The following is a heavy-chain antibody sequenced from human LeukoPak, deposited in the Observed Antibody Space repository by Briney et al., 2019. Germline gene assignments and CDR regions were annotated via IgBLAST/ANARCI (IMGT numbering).Heavy chain of an antibody. V-gene: IGHV3-15*07. J-gene: IGHJ4*02. D-gene: IGHD1-26*01. Sequence: GGSLRLSCEASGFTFSNAWMNWVRQAPGKGLEWVGRIKSKVNGGTIDYAAPVKGRFTISRDDSKNTVYLQMNSLKTEDTGVYYCATGGPFFDYWGQGTLVTVSS. CDR1: GFTFSNAW. CDR2: IKSKVNGGTI. CDR3: ATGGPFFDY.